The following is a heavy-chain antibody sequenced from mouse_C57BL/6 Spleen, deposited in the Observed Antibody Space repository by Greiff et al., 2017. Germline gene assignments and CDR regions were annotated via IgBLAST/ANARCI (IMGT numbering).Heavy chain of an antibody. CDR1: GYAFTNYL. CDR3: ARDDDAALDY. J-gene: IGHJ2*01. V-gene: IGHV1-54*01. Sequence: VQLQQSGAELVRPGTSVKVSCKASGYAFTNYLIEWVKQRPGQGLEWIGVINPGSGGTNYNEKFKGKATLTADKSSSTAYMQLSSLTSDDSSGSFCARDDDAALDYWGQGTTLTVSS. CDR2: INPGSGGT. D-gene: IGHD2-4*01.